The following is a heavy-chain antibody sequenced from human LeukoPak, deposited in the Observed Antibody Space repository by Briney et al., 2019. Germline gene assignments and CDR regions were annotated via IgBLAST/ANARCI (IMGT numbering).Heavy chain of an antibody. V-gene: IGHV4-59*01. CDR1: GGSISSYY. Sequence: SETLSLTCTVSGGSISSYYWSWIRQSPGKGLEWIGYIYYSGSTNYNPSLKSRVTISVDTSKNQFSLKLSSVTAADTAVYYFARGGWHYLDHWGQGTLVTVSS. D-gene: IGHD6-19*01. CDR3: ARGGWHYLDH. J-gene: IGHJ4*02. CDR2: IYYSGST.